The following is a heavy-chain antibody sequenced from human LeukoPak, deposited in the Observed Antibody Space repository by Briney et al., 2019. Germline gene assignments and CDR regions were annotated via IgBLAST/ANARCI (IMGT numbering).Heavy chain of an antibody. CDR1: GFTFSSYG. D-gene: IGHD1-26*01. J-gene: IGHJ4*02. CDR3: ARAAVGARPRGFDY. V-gene: IGHV3-30*03. CDR2: ISYDGSNK. Sequence: GGSLRLSCAASGFTFSSYGMHWVRQAPGKGLEWVAVISYDGSNKYYADSVKGRFTISRDNSKNTLYLQMNSLRAEDTAVYYCARAAVGARPRGFDYWGQGTLVTVSS.